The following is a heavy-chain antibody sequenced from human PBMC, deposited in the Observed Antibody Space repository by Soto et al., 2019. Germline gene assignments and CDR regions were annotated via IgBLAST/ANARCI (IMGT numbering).Heavy chain of an antibody. D-gene: IGHD1-20*01. V-gene: IGHV4-31*03. J-gene: IGHJ6*02. CDR3: AREDGGPVTGGMDV. Sequence: SETLSLTCTVSGGSISSGGYYWSWIRQHPGKGLEWIGYIYYSGSTYYNPSLKSRVTISVDTSKNQFSLKLSSVTAADTAVYYCAREDGGPVTGGMDVWGQGTTVTVSS. CDR1: GGSISSGGYY. CDR2: IYYSGST.